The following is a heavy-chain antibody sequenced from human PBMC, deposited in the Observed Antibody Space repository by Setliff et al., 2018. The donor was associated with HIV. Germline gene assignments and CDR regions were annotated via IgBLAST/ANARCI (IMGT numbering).Heavy chain of an antibody. J-gene: IGHJ4*02. Sequence: GASVKVSCKASGGPFTSYTFAWARQAPGQGLEWMGGIIPVIPLSKYAQKFQGRLTITTDESTSTAYMELSSLTSEDTAIYYCASLEGLEKTRGEESDSWGQGTLVTVSS. V-gene: IGHV1-69*16. CDR3: ASLEGLEKTRGEESDS. D-gene: IGHD3-3*01. CDR1: GGPFTSYT. CDR2: IIPVIPLS.